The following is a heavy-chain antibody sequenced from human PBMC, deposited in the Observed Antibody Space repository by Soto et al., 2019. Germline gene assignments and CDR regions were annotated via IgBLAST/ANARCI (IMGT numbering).Heavy chain of an antibody. CDR1: GGTFSSYA. J-gene: IGHJ4*02. V-gene: IGHV1-69*13. D-gene: IGHD3-9*01. CDR2: IIPIFGTA. CDR3: ARGGDYYAISYSFDY. Sequence: SVKVSCKASGGTFSSYAISWVRQAPGQGLEWMGGIIPIFGTANYAQKFQGRVTITADESTSTAYMELSSLRSEDTAVYYCARGGDYYAISYSFDYWGQGTLVTVSS.